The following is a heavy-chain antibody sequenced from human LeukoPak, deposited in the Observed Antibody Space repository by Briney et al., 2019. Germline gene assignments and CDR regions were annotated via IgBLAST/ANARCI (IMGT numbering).Heavy chain of an antibody. CDR2: IYYSGST. V-gene: IGHV4-39*07. J-gene: IGHJ5*02. CDR3: ARRLGYYGSGRFDP. Sequence: PSETLSLTCTVSGGSISSSSYYWGWIRQPPGKGLEWIGSIYYSGSTYYNPSLKSRVTISVDTSKNQFSLKLSSVTAADTAVYYCARRLGYYGSGRFDPWGQGTLVTVSS. CDR1: GGSISSSSYY. D-gene: IGHD3-10*01.